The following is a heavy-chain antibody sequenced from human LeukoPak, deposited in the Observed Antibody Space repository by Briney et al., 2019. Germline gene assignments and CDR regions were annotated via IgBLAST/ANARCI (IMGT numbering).Heavy chain of an antibody. CDR1: GFTFSSYS. D-gene: IGHD1-14*01. CDR2: ISGSGGST. CDR3: AKDRNRWGLTPPFDY. J-gene: IGHJ4*02. V-gene: IGHV3-23*01. Sequence: GGSLRLSCAASGFTFSSYSMNWVRQAPGKGLEWVSAISGSGGSTYYADSVKGRFTISRDNSKNTLYLQMNSLRAEDTAVYYCAKDRNRWGLTPPFDYWGQGTLVTVSS.